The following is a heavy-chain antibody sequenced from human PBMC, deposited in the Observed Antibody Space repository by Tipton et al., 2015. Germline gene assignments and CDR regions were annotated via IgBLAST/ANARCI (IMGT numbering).Heavy chain of an antibody. J-gene: IGHJ4*02. CDR2: VSWNGGRK. Sequence: SLRLSCAGSGFTFDGYGMSWVRQAPGKGLEWVSGVSWNGGRKSYADSVKGRFTISRDNAKNSLYLQMNRLRAEDTAIYYCARMWFVELLAGHYWGQGSLVTVSS. CDR1: GFTFDGYG. D-gene: IGHD3-10*01. V-gene: IGHV3-20*04. CDR3: ARMWFVELLAGHY.